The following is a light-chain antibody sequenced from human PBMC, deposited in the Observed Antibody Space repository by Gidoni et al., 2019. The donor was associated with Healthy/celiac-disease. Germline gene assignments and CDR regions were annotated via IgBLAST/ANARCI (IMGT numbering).Light chain of an antibody. V-gene: IGKV1-33*01. CDR2: DAS. Sequence: DIQMTQSPSSLSASVGDRVTITCQACQDISNYLNWNQQKPGKAPKLLIYDASNLETGVPSRFSGSGSGTDFTFTISSLQPEDIATYYCQQYDNLPLTFGGGTKVEIK. CDR1: QDISNY. CDR3: QQYDNLPLT. J-gene: IGKJ4*01.